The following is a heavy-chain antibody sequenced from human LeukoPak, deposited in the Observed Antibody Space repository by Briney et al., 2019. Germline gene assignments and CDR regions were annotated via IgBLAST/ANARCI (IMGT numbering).Heavy chain of an antibody. J-gene: IGHJ6*03. V-gene: IGHV4-4*07. CDR2: IYTSGST. Sequence: SETLSLTCTVSGGSISSYYWSWIRQPAGKGLEWIGRIYTSGSTNYNPSLKSRVTMSVDTSKNQFSLKLSSVTAADTAVYYCARDRGYSSGWPEYYYYYYMDVWGKGTTVTVSS. CDR3: ARDRGYSSGWPEYYYYYYMDV. CDR1: GGSISSYY. D-gene: IGHD6-19*01.